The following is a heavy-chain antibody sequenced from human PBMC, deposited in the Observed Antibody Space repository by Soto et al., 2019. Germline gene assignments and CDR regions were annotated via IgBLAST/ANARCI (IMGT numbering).Heavy chain of an antibody. V-gene: IGHV4-59*01. Sequence: QVRLQESGPGLVKPSETLSLTCTVSGGSISSYYWSWIRQPPGKGLEWSGYMYNTGSTIYNPSLKSRVTISVDTSKNQFSLKLNSVTAADTAVYYCARDLWGYCGADCYPLDVWGQGTTVTVSS. J-gene: IGHJ6*02. CDR3: ARDLWGYCGADCYPLDV. D-gene: IGHD2-21*02. CDR2: MYNTGST. CDR1: GGSISSYY.